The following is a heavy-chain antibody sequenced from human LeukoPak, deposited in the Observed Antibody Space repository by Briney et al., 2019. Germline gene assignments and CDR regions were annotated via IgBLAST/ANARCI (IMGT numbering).Heavy chain of an antibody. CDR2: ISGSGGST. D-gene: IGHD2-15*01. CDR1: GFTFSRYD. V-gene: IGHV3-23*01. J-gene: IGHJ4*02. CDR3: ARRWSYFFDY. Sequence: GGSLRLSCAASGFTFSRYDMSWVRQAPRKGLEWVSAISGSGGSTYYADSVKGRFTISRDNSKNTLYLQMNSLRAEDTAVYYCARRWSYFFDYWGQGTLVTVSS.